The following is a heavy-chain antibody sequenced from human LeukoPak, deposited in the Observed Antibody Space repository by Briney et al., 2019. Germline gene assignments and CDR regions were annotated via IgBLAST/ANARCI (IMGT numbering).Heavy chain of an antibody. D-gene: IGHD1-1*01. Sequence: PSETLSLTCTVSGGSISSSSYYWGWIRQPPGKGLEWIGSFYYSGSTYFNPSLKSRVTISVDTSKNQFSLRLSSVTAADTAVYFCASGRRNDAFDIWGQGTMVTVSS. CDR1: GGSISSSSYY. CDR3: ASGRRNDAFDI. J-gene: IGHJ3*02. CDR2: FYYSGST. V-gene: IGHV4-39*07.